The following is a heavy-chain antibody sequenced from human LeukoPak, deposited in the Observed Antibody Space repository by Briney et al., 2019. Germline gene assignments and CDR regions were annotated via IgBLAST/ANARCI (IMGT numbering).Heavy chain of an antibody. CDR3: ARDRGLAIAGSNAFDI. CDR1: GFTFSSYA. CDR2: ISSSSSTI. J-gene: IGHJ3*02. D-gene: IGHD3-10*01. V-gene: IGHV3-48*02. Sequence: PGGSLRLSCAASGFTFSSYAMTWVRQAPGKGLEWVSYISSSSSTIYYADSVKGRFTISRDNAKNSLYLQMNSLRDEDTAVYYCARDRGLAIAGSNAFDIWGQGTMVTVSS.